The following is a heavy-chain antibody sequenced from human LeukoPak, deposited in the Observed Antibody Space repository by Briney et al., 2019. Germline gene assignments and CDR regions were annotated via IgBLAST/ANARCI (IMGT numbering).Heavy chain of an antibody. Sequence: SETLSLTCTVSGGSLRRTGYCWGWIRQPPGKGLEWIGSIYHNGSTCNNPSLKSRVILSVDTSKNQFSLKLSSVTAADTAVYYCARHVGHDFWSGYRSVDPWGQGTLVTVSS. CDR2: IYHNGST. CDR1: GGSLRRTGYC. D-gene: IGHD3-3*01. J-gene: IGHJ5*02. V-gene: IGHV4-39*01. CDR3: ARHVGHDFWSGYRSVDP.